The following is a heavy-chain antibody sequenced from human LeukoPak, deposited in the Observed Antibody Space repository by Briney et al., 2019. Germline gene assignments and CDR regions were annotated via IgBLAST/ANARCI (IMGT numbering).Heavy chain of an antibody. CDR2: INPNSGGT. J-gene: IGHJ4*02. Sequence: ASVKISCKASGYTFTGYYMHWVRQAPGQGLEWMGWINPNSGGTNYAQKFQGRVTMTRDTSISTAYMELSRLRSDDTAVYYRARDPLSIVVVPAAMGLDYWGQGTLVTVSS. CDR3: ARDPLSIVVVPAAMGLDY. V-gene: IGHV1-2*02. CDR1: GYTFTGYY. D-gene: IGHD2-2*01.